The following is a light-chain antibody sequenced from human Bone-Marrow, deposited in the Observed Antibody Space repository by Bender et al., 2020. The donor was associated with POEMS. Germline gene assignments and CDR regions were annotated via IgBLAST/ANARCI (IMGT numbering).Light chain of an antibody. CDR2: DVS. CDR3: AVWDDSLNGWV. V-gene: IGLV2-14*01. Sequence: QSALTQPASVSGSPGQSITISCTGTSSDVGGYYYVSWYQQHPGKAPQLIIYDVSNRPSGVSNRFSGSRSGTSASLAISGLQSEDEADYYCAVWDDSLNGWVFGGGTKLTVL. CDR1: SSDVGGYYY. J-gene: IGLJ3*02.